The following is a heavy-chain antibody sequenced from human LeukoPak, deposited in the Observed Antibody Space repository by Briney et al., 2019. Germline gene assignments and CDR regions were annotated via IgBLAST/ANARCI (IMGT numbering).Heavy chain of an antibody. D-gene: IGHD4-23*01. CDR2: IWYDGSNK. CDR3: AKDRNYGGNLLDY. CDR1: GFTFSSYG. Sequence: PGGSLRLSCAASGFTFSSYGMHWVRQAPGKGLEWVAVIWYDGSNKYYADSVKGRFTIARDNSKNTLYLQINSLRAEDTAVYYCAKDRNYGGNLLDYWGQGTLVTVSS. J-gene: IGHJ4*02. V-gene: IGHV3-33*06.